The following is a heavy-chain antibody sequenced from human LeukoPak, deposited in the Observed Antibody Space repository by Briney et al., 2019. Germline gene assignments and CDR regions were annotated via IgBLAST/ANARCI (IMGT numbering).Heavy chain of an antibody. CDR1: GFTFSTNA. CDR3: VRCLYDNWYAFDS. J-gene: IGHJ4*02. CDR2: ISSNGDNT. V-gene: IGHV3-64D*09. Sequence: GGSLRLSCSASGFTFSTNATHWVRQAPGKGLEYVSTISSNGDNTYYADSVKGRFTISRDNYKNTLYLQISSLRAKATSVYYCVRCLYDNWYAFDSWGEGTLVSVSS. D-gene: IGHD1-1*01.